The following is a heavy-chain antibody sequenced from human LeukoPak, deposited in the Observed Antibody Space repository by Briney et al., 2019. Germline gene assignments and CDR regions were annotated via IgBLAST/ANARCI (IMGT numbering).Heavy chain of an antibody. D-gene: IGHD3-22*01. Sequence: SVKVSCKASGGTFSRHGLSWVRQAPGQGLEWMGGIIPIFGTTNYAQNFQGRVTITMDESTSTAYMELSSLRADDTAVYYCARRWPHSSGYYLFDYWGQGTLVTVSS. CDR1: GGTFSRHG. CDR3: ARRWPHSSGYYLFDY. V-gene: IGHV1-69*05. CDR2: IIPIFGTT. J-gene: IGHJ4*02.